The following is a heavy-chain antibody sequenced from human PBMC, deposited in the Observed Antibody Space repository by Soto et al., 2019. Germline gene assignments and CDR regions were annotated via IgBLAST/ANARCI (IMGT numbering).Heavy chain of an antibody. CDR2: ISNSGGNI. CDR1: GFTFSTYS. Sequence: GGSLRLSCAASGFTFSTYSMNWVRQAPGKGLEWVSYISNSGGNIDYADSVKGRFTISRDNAKNSLYLQMNSLRDEDTAVYYCARDQVRHYDFWSGYRSYYYGMGVWGQGTTVTVSS. D-gene: IGHD3-3*01. J-gene: IGHJ6*02. CDR3: ARDQVRHYDFWSGYRSYYYGMGV. V-gene: IGHV3-48*02.